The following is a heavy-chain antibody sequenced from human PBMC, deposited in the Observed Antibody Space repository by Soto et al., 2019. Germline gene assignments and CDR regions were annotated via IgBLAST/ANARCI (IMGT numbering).Heavy chain of an antibody. CDR2: IYHSGST. CDR1: GGSISSSNW. D-gene: IGHD3-9*01. CDR3: ARDLLMPLINWYFDL. V-gene: IGHV4-4*02. J-gene: IGHJ2*01. Sequence: QVQLQESGPGLVKPSGTLSLTCAVSGGSISSSNWWSWVRQPPGKGLAWIGEIYHSGSTNYNPSLKSRVTISVDKSKNQFSLKLSSVTAADTAVYYCARDLLMPLINWYFDLWGRGTLVTVSS.